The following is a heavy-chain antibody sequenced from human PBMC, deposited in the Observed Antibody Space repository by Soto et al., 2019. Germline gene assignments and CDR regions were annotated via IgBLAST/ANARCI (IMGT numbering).Heavy chain of an antibody. CDR2: INHSGST. J-gene: IGHJ6*02. V-gene: IGHV4-34*01. D-gene: IGHD4-17*01. CDR1: GGSFSGYY. CDR3: ARAPRLKTTVTKPRYYYYGMDV. Sequence: SETLSLTCAVYGGSFSGYYWSWIRQPPGKGLEWIGEINHSGSTNYNPSLKSRVTISVDTSKNQFSLKLSSVTAADTAVYYCARAPRLKTTVTKPRYYYYGMDVWGQGTTVTVSS.